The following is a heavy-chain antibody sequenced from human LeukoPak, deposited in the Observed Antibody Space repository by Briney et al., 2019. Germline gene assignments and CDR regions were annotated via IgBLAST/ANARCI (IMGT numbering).Heavy chain of an antibody. CDR1: GFTFSSYA. J-gene: IGHJ4*02. Sequence: GGSLRLSCAASGFTFSSYAMSWVRQAPGMGLEWVSAISGSGGSTYYADSVKGRFTISRDNSKNTLYLQMKSLRAEDTAVYYCAKADSYSSSSAFDYWGQGTLVTVSS. CDR3: AKADSYSSSSAFDY. V-gene: IGHV3-23*01. D-gene: IGHD6-6*01. CDR2: ISGSGGST.